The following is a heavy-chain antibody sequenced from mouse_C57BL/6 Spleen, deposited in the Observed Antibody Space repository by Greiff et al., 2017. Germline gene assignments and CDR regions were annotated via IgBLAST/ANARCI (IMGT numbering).Heavy chain of an antibody. Sequence: EVKLMESGGGLVKPGGSLKLSCAASGFTFSDYGMHWVRQAPEKGLEWVAYISSGSSTNYYADTVKGRFTISSDNAKNTLFLQLTSLRSEDPAWYYCARYYYNQAWFAYWGQGTLVTVSA. CDR3: ARYYYNQAWFAY. CDR1: GFTFSDYG. D-gene: IGHD1-1*01. J-gene: IGHJ3*01. CDR2: ISSGSSTN. V-gene: IGHV5-17*01.